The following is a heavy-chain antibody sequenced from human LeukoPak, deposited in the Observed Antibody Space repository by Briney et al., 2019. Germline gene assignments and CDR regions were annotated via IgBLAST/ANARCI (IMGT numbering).Heavy chain of an antibody. CDR1: GFTFSSYA. J-gene: IGHJ4*02. CDR2: ISYDGSNK. D-gene: IGHD6-19*01. Sequence: PGGSLRLSCAASGFTFSSYAMHWVRQAPGKGLEWVAVISYDGSNKYYADSVKDRFTISRDNSKNTLYLQMNSLRAEDTAVYYCARDWNVEQWLGYFDYWGQGTLVTVSS. CDR3: ARDWNVEQWLGYFDY. V-gene: IGHV3-30-3*01.